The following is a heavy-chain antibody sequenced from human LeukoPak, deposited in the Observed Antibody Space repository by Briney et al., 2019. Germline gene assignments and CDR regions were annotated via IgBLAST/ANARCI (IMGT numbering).Heavy chain of an antibody. V-gene: IGHV1-24*01. D-gene: IGHD1-26*01. J-gene: IGHJ4*02. CDR3: AILYSGSYYFDY. Sequence: ASVKVSCKVSGYTLTELSMHWGRQAPGKGLEWMGGFDPEDGETIYAQKFQGRVTMTEDTSTDPAYMELSSLRSEDTAVYYCAILYSGSYYFDYWGQGTLVTVSS. CDR1: GYTLTELS. CDR2: FDPEDGET.